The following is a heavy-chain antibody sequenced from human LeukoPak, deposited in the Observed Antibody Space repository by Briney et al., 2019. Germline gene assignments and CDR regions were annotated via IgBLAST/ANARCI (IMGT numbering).Heavy chain of an antibody. CDR2: IYYSGSP. CDR1: GGSISSNIYY. Sequence: KPSETLSLTCSVTGGSISSNIYYWGWIRQPPGKGLEWIGSIYYSGSPYYNPSLKSRVTISVDTSKNQFSLKLSSVTAADTAVYYCARRSVFLAFDIWGQGTMVTVSS. J-gene: IGHJ3*02. CDR3: ARRSVFLAFDI. V-gene: IGHV4-39*07. D-gene: IGHD2/OR15-2a*01.